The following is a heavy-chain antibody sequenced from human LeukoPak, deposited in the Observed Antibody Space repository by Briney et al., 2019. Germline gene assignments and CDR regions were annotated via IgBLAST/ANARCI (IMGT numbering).Heavy chain of an antibody. D-gene: IGHD1-26*01. J-gene: IGHJ4*02. V-gene: IGHV1-46*01. CDR2: INPSGGST. CDR3: ARDYESGTYLGYFHY. Sequence: ASVKVSCKASGYTFTSYYMHWVRQAPGQGLEWMGIINPSGGSTTYAQKFQGRVTMTRDTSTSTVYMELRSLRSEDTAVYYCARDYESGTYLGYFHYWGQGTLVTVSS. CDR1: GYTFTSYY.